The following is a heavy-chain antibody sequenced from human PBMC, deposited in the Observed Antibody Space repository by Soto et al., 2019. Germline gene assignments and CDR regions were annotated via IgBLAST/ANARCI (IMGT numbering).Heavy chain of an antibody. Sequence: ASVXVSGKSSGYVFSYDGVILFRQVAGQGLDCMGWISTYTGKTKYAQKFQDRVTRTTDTSTSTAYMDLRSLRPDETAVYYRAREGQLEPNGNKIMEVWGKRTKVTVSS. CDR3: AREGQLEPNGNKIMEV. CDR1: GYVFSYDG. D-gene: IGHD3-10*01. CDR2: ISTYTGKT. V-gene: IGHV1-18*04. J-gene: IGHJ6*04.